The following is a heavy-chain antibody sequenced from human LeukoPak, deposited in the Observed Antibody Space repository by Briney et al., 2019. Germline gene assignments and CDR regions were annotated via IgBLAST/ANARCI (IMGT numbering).Heavy chain of an antibody. J-gene: IGHJ6*02. CDR3: AKGHRVYSYGYDYYYGMDV. D-gene: IGHD5-18*01. V-gene: IGHV3-23*01. CDR1: GFSFGYYA. CDR2: ISGTGAGT. Sequence: GGSLRLSCAASGFSFGYYAMSWVRQAPGKGLEWVSAISGTGAGTYYADSVKGRLTVSRDNSKNTLWLQMNNVRAEDTAVYYCAKGHRVYSYGYDYYYGMDVWGQGTTVTVSS.